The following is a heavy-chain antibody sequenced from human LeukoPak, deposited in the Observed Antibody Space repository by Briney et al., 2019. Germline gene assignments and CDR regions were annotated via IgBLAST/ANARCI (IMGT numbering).Heavy chain of an antibody. J-gene: IGHJ4*02. D-gene: IGHD6-19*01. CDR2: IYYSGST. CDR1: GGSISSSSYY. V-gene: IGHV4-39*01. Sequence: SETLSLTCTVSGGSISSSSYYWGWIRQPPGKGLEWIGSIYYSGSTYYNPSLKSRVTISVDTSKNQFSLKLSSVTAADTAVYYCARHVRRKWLATTTYYYFDYWGQGTLVTVSS. CDR3: ARHVRRKWLATTTYYYFDY.